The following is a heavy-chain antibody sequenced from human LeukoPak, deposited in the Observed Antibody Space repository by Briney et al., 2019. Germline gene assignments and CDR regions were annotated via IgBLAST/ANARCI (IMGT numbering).Heavy chain of an antibody. Sequence: ASVKVSCKASGYTFTGYYMHWVRQAPGQGLEWMGWINPNSGGTNYAQKFQGRVTMTRDTSISTAYMELSRLRSDDTAVYYCARGLVVVTYDAFDIWGQGTMVTVSS. CDR3: ARGLVVVTYDAFDI. CDR2: INPNSGGT. CDR1: GYTFTGYY. J-gene: IGHJ3*02. D-gene: IGHD3-22*01. V-gene: IGHV1-2*02.